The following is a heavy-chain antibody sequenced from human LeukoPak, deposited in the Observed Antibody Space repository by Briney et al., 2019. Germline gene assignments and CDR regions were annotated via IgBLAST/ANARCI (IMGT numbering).Heavy chain of an antibody. CDR1: GFTFSSYW. Sequence: GGSLRLSCAASGFTFSSYWMHWVRHAPGKGLVWVSRINSDGSSTSYADSVKGRFTISRDNAKNTLYLQMNSLRAEDTAVYYCARHTSWGGFDYWGQGTLVTVSS. J-gene: IGHJ4*02. D-gene: IGHD3-16*01. V-gene: IGHV3-74*01. CDR2: INSDGSST. CDR3: ARHTSWGGFDY.